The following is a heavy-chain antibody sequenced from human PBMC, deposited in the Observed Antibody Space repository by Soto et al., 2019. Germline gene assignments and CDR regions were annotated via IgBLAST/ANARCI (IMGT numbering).Heavy chain of an antibody. V-gene: IGHV1-3*01. CDR2: VNAGNGNT. J-gene: IGHJ3*01. CDR3: ARDPLRLYYCDSSGETRGGAFDF. CDR1: GYTCTSYA. Sequence: QVQLVQSGAEVKKPGASVKVSCKASGYTCTSYAMHLVRQAPGPRLEWMGWVNAGNGNTKYSRKLQGRVTITRDTSASTAYMELSSLRSGDTAVDYCARDPLRLYYCDSSGETRGGAFDFWGQGTMVTVSS. D-gene: IGHD3-22*01.